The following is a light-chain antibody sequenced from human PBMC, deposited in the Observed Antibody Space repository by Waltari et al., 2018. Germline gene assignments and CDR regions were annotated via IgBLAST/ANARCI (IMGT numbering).Light chain of an antibody. CDR3: QQYNVWPPIT. CDR1: QGIFSN. V-gene: IGKV3-15*01. Sequence: ELLLTQSPYTLSASPGERPTLSCRASQGIFSNLAWYQQRPGQAPRLLIYDASTRAPGVPSRFSGSGSGTEFTLTIRSLQSEDSAVYYCQQYNVWPPITFGQGTRLEIK. J-gene: IGKJ5*01. CDR2: DAS.